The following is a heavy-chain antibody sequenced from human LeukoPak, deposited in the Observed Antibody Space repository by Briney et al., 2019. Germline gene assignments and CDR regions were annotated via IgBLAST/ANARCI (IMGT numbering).Heavy chain of an antibody. CDR2: IKQDGSVK. CDR3: ARDRGRNSFDY. J-gene: IGHJ4*02. Sequence: GGSLRLSCAASGFIFSSYWMSWVRQAPGKGLEWVANIKQDGSVKYYVDSVKGRFTISRDNSKNSLYLQLTSLRAEDTALYYCARDRGRNSFDYWGQGTLVSVSS. CDR1: GFIFSSYW. V-gene: IGHV3-7*01. D-gene: IGHD1-14*01.